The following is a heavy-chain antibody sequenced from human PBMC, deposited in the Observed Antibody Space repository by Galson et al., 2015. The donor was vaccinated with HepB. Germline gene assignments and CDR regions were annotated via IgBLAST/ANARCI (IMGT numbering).Heavy chain of an antibody. CDR1: GFAFGDFA. CDR2: VSGDSYGGTT. D-gene: IGHD2-21*01. Sequence: SLRLSCAASGFAFGDFALSWFRQAPGEGLEWIGSVSGDSYGGTTVYAASLKGRFTISRDDSKSIAYLQMNSLKTADTAVYYWRLCGGDCYPGDLYYYFYMDVWGKGTTVTVSS. CDR3: RLCGGDCYPGDLYYYFYMDV. J-gene: IGHJ6*03. V-gene: IGHV3-49*03.